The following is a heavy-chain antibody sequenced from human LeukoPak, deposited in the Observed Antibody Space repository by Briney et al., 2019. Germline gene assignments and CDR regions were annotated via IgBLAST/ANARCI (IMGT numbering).Heavy chain of an antibody. CDR3: AKGWQWLSSF. J-gene: IGHJ4*02. CDR1: GFTISSYG. Sequence: GGSLRLSCAASGFTISSYGMHWVRQAPGKGLEWVAVISYDGSNKYYADSVKGRFTISRDNSKNTLYLQMNSLRAEDTAVYYCAKGWQWLSSFWGQGTLVTVSS. D-gene: IGHD6-19*01. V-gene: IGHV3-30*18. CDR2: ISYDGSNK.